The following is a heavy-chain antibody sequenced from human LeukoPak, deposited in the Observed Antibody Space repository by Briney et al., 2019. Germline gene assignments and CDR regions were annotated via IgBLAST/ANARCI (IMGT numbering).Heavy chain of an antibody. D-gene: IGHD6-19*01. Sequence: GASVKGSCKASGYTFTSDGISWGRHAPGQGLEWRGWISAYNGNTNYAQKLQGRVTMATDTSTSTVYMELRSLRSDDTALYYCAKASAAVVVNRYYFDYWGKGTLVTVSS. V-gene: IGHV1-18*01. J-gene: IGHJ4*02. CDR1: GYTFTSDG. CDR2: ISAYNGNT. CDR3: AKASAAVVVNRYYFDY.